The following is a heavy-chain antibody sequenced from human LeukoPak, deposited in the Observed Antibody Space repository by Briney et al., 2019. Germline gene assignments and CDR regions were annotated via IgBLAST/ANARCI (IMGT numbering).Heavy chain of an antibody. D-gene: IGHD3-22*01. Sequence: GGPRRLSCAASGFTFTSYGMHWVRQAPGKGLEWVAFIRYDGGDNYYADSVTGRFINSRDNSKNTLYLQMNSLRTEDSAVYYCAKEGRDGRITMIVVVIKGAFDIWGQGTMVTVSS. CDR3: AKEGRDGRITMIVVVIKGAFDI. CDR2: IRYDGGDN. CDR1: GFTFTSYG. J-gene: IGHJ3*02. V-gene: IGHV3-30*02.